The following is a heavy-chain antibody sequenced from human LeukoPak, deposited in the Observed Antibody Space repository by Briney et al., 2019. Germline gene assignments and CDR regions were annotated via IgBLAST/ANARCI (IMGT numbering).Heavy chain of an antibody. V-gene: IGHV4-34*01. CDR2: INHSGRT. D-gene: IGHD5-12*01. J-gene: IGHJ4*02. Sequence: SETLSLTCAVYGGSFSGYYWSWIRQPPGKGLEWIGEINHSGRTNYNPSLKSRVTISVDTSKNQFSLRLTSVTAADTAVYYCARDGYMYGLDRFDYWGPRTLVTVSS. CDR1: GGSFSGYY. CDR3: ARDGYMYGLDRFDY.